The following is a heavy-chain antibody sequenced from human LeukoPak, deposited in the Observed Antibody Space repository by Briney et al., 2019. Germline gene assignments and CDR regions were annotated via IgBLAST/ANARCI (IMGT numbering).Heavy chain of an antibody. CDR3: ARQYSSSSAEYFQH. V-gene: IGHV3-23*01. J-gene: IGHJ1*01. CDR1: GFTFSSFD. D-gene: IGHD6-6*01. Sequence: GGSLRLSCAASGFTFSSFDMHWVRQPTGQGLEWVSAISGSGGSTYYADSVKGRFTISRDNSKNTLYLQMNSLRAEDTAVYYCARQYSSSSAEYFQHWGQGTLVTVSS. CDR2: ISGSGGST.